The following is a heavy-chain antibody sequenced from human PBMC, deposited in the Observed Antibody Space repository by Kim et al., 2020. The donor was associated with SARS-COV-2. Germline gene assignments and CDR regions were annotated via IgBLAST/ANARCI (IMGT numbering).Heavy chain of an antibody. V-gene: IGHV5-51*01. Sequence: GESLKISCKGSGYSFTSYWIGWVRQMPGKGLEWMGIIYPGDSDTRHSPSFQGQVTISADKSISTAYLQWSSLKASDTAMYYCARPEWLRSWAFDIWGQGTMVTVSS. CDR1: GYSFTSYW. J-gene: IGHJ3*02. D-gene: IGHD5-12*01. CDR3: ARPEWLRSWAFDI. CDR2: IYPGDSDT.